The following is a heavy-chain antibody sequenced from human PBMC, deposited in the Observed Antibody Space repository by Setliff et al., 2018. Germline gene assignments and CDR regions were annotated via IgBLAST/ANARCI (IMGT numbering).Heavy chain of an antibody. CDR2: MNPGRGSR. CDR3: ARDPLYRENLSRVFDF. J-gene: IGHJ3*01. Sequence: GASVKVSCKTSGYIFTNYYVHWVRQAPGQGLEWMGVMNPGRGSRNYAQRFQGRVTMTSDTSTSTVYMELSSLRSEDTALYYCARDPLYRENLSRVFDFWGQGTMVTVSS. CDR1: GYIFTNYY. D-gene: IGHD3-16*02. V-gene: IGHV1-46*01.